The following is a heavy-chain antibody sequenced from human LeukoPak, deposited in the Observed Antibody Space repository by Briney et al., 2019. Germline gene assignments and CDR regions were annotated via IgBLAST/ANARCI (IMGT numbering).Heavy chain of an antibody. CDR3: ARDNEWLVPSGAFDI. CDR1: GFTFSSYE. V-gene: IGHV3-48*03. Sequence: PGGSLRLSCAASGFTFSSYEMNWVRQAPGKGLEWVSYISSSGSTIYYADSVKGRFTISRDNAKNSLYLQMNSLRAEDTAVYYCARDNEWLVPSGAFDIWGQGTLVTVSS. CDR2: ISSSGSTI. D-gene: IGHD6-19*01. J-gene: IGHJ4*02.